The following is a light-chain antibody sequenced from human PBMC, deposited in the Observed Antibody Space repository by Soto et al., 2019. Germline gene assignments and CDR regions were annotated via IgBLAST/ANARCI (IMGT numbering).Light chain of an antibody. CDR2: DAS. CDR3: QQYDRSPLT. Sequence: EIVLTQSPGTLSLSPGESATLSCRASQSVSSQLAWYQQKPGQAPRLLIYDASRRATGIPDRFSGSGSATEFSLTLRRLEPEDFVVYFCQQYDRSPLTFGGGTTVEVK. CDR1: QSVSSQ. V-gene: IGKV3-20*01. J-gene: IGKJ4*01.